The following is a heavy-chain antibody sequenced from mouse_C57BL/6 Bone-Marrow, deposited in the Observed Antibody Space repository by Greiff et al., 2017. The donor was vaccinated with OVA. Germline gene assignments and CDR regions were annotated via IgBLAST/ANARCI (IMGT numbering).Heavy chain of an antibody. V-gene: IGHV5-16*01. J-gene: IGHJ2*01. CDR2: INYDGSST. Sequence: EVMLVESEGGLVQPGSSMKLSSTASGFTFSDYYMAWVRQVPEKGLEWVANINYDGSSTYYLDSLKSRFIISRDNAKNILYLQMSSLKSEDTATYYCARRAGSSFYYFDYWGQGTTLTVSS. CDR3: ARRAGSSFYYFDY. CDR1: GFTFSDYY. D-gene: IGHD1-1*01.